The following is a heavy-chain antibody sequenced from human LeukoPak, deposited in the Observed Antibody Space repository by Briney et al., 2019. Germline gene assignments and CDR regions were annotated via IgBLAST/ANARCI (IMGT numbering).Heavy chain of an antibody. CDR3: ARVDSSSWPYYFDY. Sequence: ASVKVSCKASGYTFTGYYIHWVRQAPGQGLEWMGWINPNSGGTNYAQKFQGRVTITADKSTSTAYMELSSLRSEDTAVYYCARVDSSSWPYYFDYWGQGTLVTVSS. V-gene: IGHV1-2*02. J-gene: IGHJ4*02. CDR2: INPNSGGT. CDR1: GYTFTGYY. D-gene: IGHD6-13*01.